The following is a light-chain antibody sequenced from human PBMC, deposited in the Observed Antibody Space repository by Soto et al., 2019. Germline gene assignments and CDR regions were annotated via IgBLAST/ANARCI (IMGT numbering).Light chain of an antibody. J-gene: IGLJ1*01. CDR3: SSYTSSSTYV. Sequence: QSVLTQPASVSGSPGQAITISCTGTSSDVGGYNYVSWYQQHPGKAPKLMIYEVSNRPSGASKRFSGSKSGNTASLTISGLQAEDEADYYCSSYTSSSTYVFGTGTKVTVL. CDR1: SSDVGGYNY. CDR2: EVS. V-gene: IGLV2-14*01.